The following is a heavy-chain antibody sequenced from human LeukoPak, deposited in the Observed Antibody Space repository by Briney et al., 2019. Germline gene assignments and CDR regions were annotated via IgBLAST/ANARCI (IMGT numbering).Heavy chain of an antibody. CDR1: GGTFSSYG. D-gene: IGHD5-12*01. CDR3: ASNSGYDDNWFDP. J-gene: IGHJ5*02. V-gene: IGHV1-18*01. CDR2: ISAYNGNT. Sequence: ASVKVSCKASGGTFSSYGLSWVRQAPGQGLEWMGWISAYNGNTNYAQKFQGRVTMTRDTSISTAYMELSRLRSDDTAVYYCASNSGYDDNWFDPWGQGTLVTVSS.